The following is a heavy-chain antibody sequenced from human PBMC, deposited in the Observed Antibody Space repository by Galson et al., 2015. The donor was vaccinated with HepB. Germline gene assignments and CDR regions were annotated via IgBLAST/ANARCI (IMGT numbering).Heavy chain of an antibody. CDR1: GYSISSGSS. CDR2: ISHSGST. J-gene: IGHJ4*02. D-gene: IGHD2-15*01. CDR3: ARAGSGGNYYWGFDY. Sequence: ETLSLTCTVPGYSISSGSSWGWIRQPPGKGLEWIGTISHSGSTYYNPSFKSRFTISVDTSKNQFSRTLSTVTDTDTAVYYFARAGSGGNYYWGFDYWGQGTLVTVSS. V-gene: IGHV4-38-2*02.